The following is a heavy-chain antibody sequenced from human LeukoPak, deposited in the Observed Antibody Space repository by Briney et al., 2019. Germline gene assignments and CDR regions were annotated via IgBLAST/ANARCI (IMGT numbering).Heavy chain of an antibody. D-gene: IGHD2-2*01. CDR3: ARVYCSSTSCYFDY. V-gene: IGHV3-20*04. J-gene: IGHJ4*02. CDR1: GFTFDDYG. CDR2: INWNGGST. Sequence: GGSLRLSCAASGFTFDDYGMSWVRQAPGKGLEWVSGINWNGGSTGYADSVKGRFTISRDNAENSLYLQMNSLRAEDTALYYCARVYCSSTSCYFDYWGQGTLVTVSS.